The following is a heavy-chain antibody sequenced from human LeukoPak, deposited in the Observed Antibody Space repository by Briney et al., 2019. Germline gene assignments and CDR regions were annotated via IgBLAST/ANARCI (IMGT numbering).Heavy chain of an antibody. CDR3: AKRGVVIRVILVGFHKEAYYFDS. CDR2: ISGSGRRT. Sequence: PGGSLRLSCAVSGITLSNYGMSWVRQAPGKGLEWVAGISGSGRRTNYADSVKGRFTISRDNPKNTLYLQMSSLRAEDTAVYFCAKRGVVIRVILVGFHKEAYYFDSWGQGALVTVSS. V-gene: IGHV3-23*01. CDR1: GITLSNYG. D-gene: IGHD3-22*01. J-gene: IGHJ4*02.